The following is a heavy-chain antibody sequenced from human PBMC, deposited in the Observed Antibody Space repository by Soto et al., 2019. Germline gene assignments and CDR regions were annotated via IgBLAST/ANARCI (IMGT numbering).Heavy chain of an antibody. J-gene: IGHJ4*02. V-gene: IGHV3-21*01. D-gene: IGHD6-6*01. CDR2: ISSSSSNI. CDR3: ATSRPGRWVDY. Sequence: EVQLVESGGGLVQPGGSLRLSCAASGFTFSSYSMNWVRQAPGKGLEWVSSISSSSSNIYYADSVKGRFTISRDNEKNALYVQMNSLRAEDGGVYFCATSRPGRWVDYWGRGTLVTVSS. CDR1: GFTFSSYS.